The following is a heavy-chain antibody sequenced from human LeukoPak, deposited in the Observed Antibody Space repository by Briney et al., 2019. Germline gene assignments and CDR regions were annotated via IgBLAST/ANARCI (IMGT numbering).Heavy chain of an antibody. CDR1: GFTFSTYA. J-gene: IGHJ4*02. V-gene: IGHV3-23*01. D-gene: IGHD1-1*01. CDR2: ISGTVSTT. Sequence: GESLRLSCAASGFTFSTYAMSWVRQAPGKGLEWVSSISGTVSTTYYADSVKGRFTISRDNPNNTLYLQMNSLRAEDSAVYYCAKGRTTDFWGQGTLVTVSS. CDR3: AKGRTTDF.